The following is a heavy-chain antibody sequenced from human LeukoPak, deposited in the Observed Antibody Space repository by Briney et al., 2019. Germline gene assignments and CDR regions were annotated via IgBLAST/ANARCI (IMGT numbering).Heavy chain of an antibody. CDR3: AGGSTLDRGLVYY. V-gene: IGHV3-74*01. D-gene: IGHD3-10*01. CDR1: GFTFSSYW. Sequence: TGGSLRLYCAASGFTFSSYWMHWVRQAPGKGLVWVSRISGDESSTSYADSVKGRFTISRDNAKNTLFLQMNSLRAEDTAVYYCAGGSTLDRGLVYYWGQGTLVTVSS. CDR2: ISGDESST. J-gene: IGHJ4*02.